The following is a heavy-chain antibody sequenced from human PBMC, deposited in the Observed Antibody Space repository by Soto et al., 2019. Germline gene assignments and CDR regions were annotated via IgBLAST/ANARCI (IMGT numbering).Heavy chain of an antibody. CDR2: ISSSSSYI. V-gene: IGHV3-21*01. J-gene: IGHJ6*02. Sequence: GGSLRLSCAASGFTFSSYAMSWVRQAPGKGLEWVSSISSSSSYIYYADSVKGRFTISRDNAKNSLYLQMNSLRAEDTAVYYCARDQYGSSWHPDYYYYSGRDVWGQGTTV. D-gene: IGHD6-13*01. CDR1: GFTFSSYA. CDR3: ARDQYGSSWHPDYYYYSGRDV.